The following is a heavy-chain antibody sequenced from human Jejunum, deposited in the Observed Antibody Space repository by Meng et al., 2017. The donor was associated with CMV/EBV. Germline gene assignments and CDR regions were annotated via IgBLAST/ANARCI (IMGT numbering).Heavy chain of an antibody. CDR3: GRGVGTSWLDP. CDR1: GYNFTDYC. D-gene: IGHD1-14*01. J-gene: IGHJ5*02. Sequence: SCEASGYNFTDYCIHWVRQGPGQGLEWMGWMNTKNGGTNFAQKFQGRVTMTRDTSISTAYMELSRLSTDDTAVYYCGRGVGTSWLDPWGQGALVTVSS. CDR2: MNTKNGGT. V-gene: IGHV1-2*02.